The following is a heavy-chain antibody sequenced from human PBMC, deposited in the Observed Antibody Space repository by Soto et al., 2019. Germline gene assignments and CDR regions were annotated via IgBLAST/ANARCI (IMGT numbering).Heavy chain of an antibody. CDR2: IYYSGST. D-gene: IGHD6-6*01. J-gene: IGHJ4*02. V-gene: IGHV4-31*03. Sequence: QVQLQESGPGLVKPSQTLSLTCTVSGGSISSGGYYWSWIRQHPGKGLEWIGYIYYSGSTYYNPSLKSRVTISVDTSKNQFSLKLSSVTAADTAVYYCVRSHDEYSSSSVDYWGQGTLVTVSS. CDR1: GGSISSGGYY. CDR3: VRSHDEYSSSSVDY.